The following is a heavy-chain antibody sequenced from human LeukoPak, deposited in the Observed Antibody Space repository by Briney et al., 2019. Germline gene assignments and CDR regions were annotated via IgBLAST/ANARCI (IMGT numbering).Heavy chain of an antibody. D-gene: IGHD4-23*01. CDR3: AKVGSYGGNSYIDY. V-gene: IGHV3-23*01. CDR2: ISGSGGST. CDR1: GFTFSNAW. Sequence: GGSLRLSCAASGFTFSNAWMNWVRQAPGKGLEWVSAISGSGGSTYYADSVKGRFTISRDNSKNTLYLQMNSLRAEDTAVYYCAKVGSYGGNSYIDYWGQGTLVTVSS. J-gene: IGHJ4*02.